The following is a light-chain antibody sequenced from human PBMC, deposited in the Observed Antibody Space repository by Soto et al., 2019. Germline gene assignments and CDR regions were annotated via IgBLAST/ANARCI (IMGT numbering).Light chain of an antibody. Sequence: SYELTQPPSVSVAPGQTARITCGGNNMGSKSVHWYQQKPGQAPVLVVYDDSDRPSGIPERFSGSNSGNTASLTISGVEGGDEAGYYCQVWDSSSEQGVFGGGTKLTVL. CDR2: DDS. CDR3: QVWDSSSEQGV. V-gene: IGLV3-21*02. CDR1: NMGSKS. J-gene: IGLJ3*02.